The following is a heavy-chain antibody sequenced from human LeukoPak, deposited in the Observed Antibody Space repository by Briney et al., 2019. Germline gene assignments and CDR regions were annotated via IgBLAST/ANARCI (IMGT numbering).Heavy chain of an antibody. CDR3: ARDWGARDAFDI. D-gene: IGHD1-26*01. V-gene: IGHV1-46*01. J-gene: IGHJ3*02. Sequence: GASVKVSCKASGYTFTSYYMHWVRQAPGQGLEWMGIINPSGGSTSYAQKLQGRVTMTTDTSTSTAYMELRSLRSDDTAVYYCARDWGARDAFDIWGQGTMVTVSS. CDR1: GYTFTSYY. CDR2: INPSGGST.